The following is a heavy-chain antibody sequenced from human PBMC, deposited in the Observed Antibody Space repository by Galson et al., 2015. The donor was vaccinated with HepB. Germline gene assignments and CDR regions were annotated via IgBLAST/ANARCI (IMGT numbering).Heavy chain of an antibody. J-gene: IGHJ4*02. D-gene: IGHD3-10*01. Sequence: SVKVSCKASGYTFTSYYMHWVRQAPGQGLEWMGIINPSGGSTSYAQKFQGRVTMTRDTSTSTVYMELSSLRSEDTAVYYCAMGRVDYYGSGSYGDYFDYWGQGTLVTVSS. CDR2: INPSGGST. CDR3: AMGRVDYYGSGSYGDYFDY. V-gene: IGHV1-46*01. CDR1: GYTFTSYY.